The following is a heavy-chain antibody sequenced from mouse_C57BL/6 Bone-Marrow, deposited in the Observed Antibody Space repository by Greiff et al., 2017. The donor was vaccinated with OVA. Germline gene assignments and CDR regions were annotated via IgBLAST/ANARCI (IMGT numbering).Heavy chain of an antibody. D-gene: IGHD1-1*01. CDR1: ASEVFPIAY. J-gene: IGHJ1*03. Sequence: QVQLQQSGSELRSPGSSVKLSCKDFASEVFPIAYMSWVRQKPGHGFEWIGGILPSIGRTIYGEKFEDKATLDADTLSNTAYLELNSLTSEDSAIYYCARDYYGSTLYFDVWGTGTTVTVSS. CDR2: ILPSIGRT. CDR3: ARDYYGSTLYFDV. V-gene: IGHV15-2*01.